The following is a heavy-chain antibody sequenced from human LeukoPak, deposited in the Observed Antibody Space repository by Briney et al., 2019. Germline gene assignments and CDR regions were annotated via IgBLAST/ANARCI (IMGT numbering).Heavy chain of an antibody. CDR3: ARVGGTSHALDY. J-gene: IGHJ4*02. CDR1: GGSISSHY. Sequence: PSETLSLTCTVSGGSISSHYWSWIRQPPGKGLEWIGYIYYSGSTNYNPSLKSRVTISVDTSKNQFSLKLSSVTAADTAVYYCARVGGTSHALDYWGQGTLVTVSS. CDR2: IYYSGST. D-gene: IGHD3-10*01. V-gene: IGHV4-59*11.